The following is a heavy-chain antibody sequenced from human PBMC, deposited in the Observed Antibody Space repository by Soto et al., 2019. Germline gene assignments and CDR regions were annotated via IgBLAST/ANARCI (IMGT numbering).Heavy chain of an antibody. D-gene: IGHD1-7*01. CDR2: IDPSDSYT. CDR3: VTGTTYYYYYGMDV. CDR1: GYSFTSYW. Sequence: PGESLKISCKGSGYSFTSYWISWVRQMPGKGLEWMGRIDPSDSYTNYSPSFQGHVTILADKSISTAYLQWSSLKASDTAMYYCVTGTTYYYYYGMDVWGQGTTVTVSS. V-gene: IGHV5-10-1*01. J-gene: IGHJ6*02.